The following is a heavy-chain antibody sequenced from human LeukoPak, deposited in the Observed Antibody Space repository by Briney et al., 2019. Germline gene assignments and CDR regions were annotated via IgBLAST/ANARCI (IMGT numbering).Heavy chain of an antibody. D-gene: IGHD1-26*01. V-gene: IGHV1-18*01. Sequence: GASVKVSCKASGYTFTSYGISWVRQAPGQGLERMEWISAYNANTNYAQKLQGRVTMTTDTSTSTAYMELRSLRSDDTAVYYCARTEGSYFTFDYWGQGTLVTVSS. CDR3: ARTEGSYFTFDY. J-gene: IGHJ4*02. CDR2: ISAYNANT. CDR1: GYTFTSYG.